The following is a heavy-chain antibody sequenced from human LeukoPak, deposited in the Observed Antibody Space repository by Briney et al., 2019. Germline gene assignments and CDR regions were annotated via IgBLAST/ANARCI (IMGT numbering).Heavy chain of an antibody. Sequence: SETLSLTCTVSGGSLSSYYWSWIRQPPGKGLEWIGYIYYSGSTYYDPSLKSRVTISVDTSKNQFSLSLTSVTAADTAVYYCARAYQTFYGSATSISWGQGTLVTVSS. J-gene: IGHJ5*02. CDR2: IYYSGST. CDR3: ARAYQTFYGSATSIS. V-gene: IGHV4-59*08. D-gene: IGHD3-10*01. CDR1: GGSLSSYY.